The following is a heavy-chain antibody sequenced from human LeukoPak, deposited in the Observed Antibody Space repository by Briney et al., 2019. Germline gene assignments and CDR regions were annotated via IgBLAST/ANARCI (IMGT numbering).Heavy chain of an antibody. V-gene: IGHV3-23*01. CDR1: GFTFSNYA. CDR2: ISGTGGTT. J-gene: IGHJ6*02. D-gene: IGHD6-19*01. Sequence: QAGGSLRLSCAASGFTFSNYAMTWVRQAPGQGLEWVASISGTGGTTSYADSVKGRITISRDNSKNTLYLRMSSLRAGDTAVYYCAKVLGRQWLTPNYYYYGMDVWGQGTTVTVSS. CDR3: AKVLGRQWLTPNYYYYGMDV.